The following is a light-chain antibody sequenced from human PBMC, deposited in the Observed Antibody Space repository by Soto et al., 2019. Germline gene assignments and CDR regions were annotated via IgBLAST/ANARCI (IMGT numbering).Light chain of an antibody. J-gene: IGKJ1*01. CDR2: KAS. V-gene: IGKV1-5*03. CDR3: QHYNSYSEA. CDR1: QTISSW. Sequence: HFRSTVSGSPGDRRTITCRPSQTISSWLAWYQQKPGKAPKLLIYKASTLKSGVPSRFSGSGSGTEFTLTISSLQPDDFATYYCQHYNSYSEAFGQGTKVDI.